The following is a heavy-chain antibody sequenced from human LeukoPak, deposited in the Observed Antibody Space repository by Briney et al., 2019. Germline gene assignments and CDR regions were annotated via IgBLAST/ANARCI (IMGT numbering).Heavy chain of an antibody. D-gene: IGHD5-18*01. CDR3: AKAHSVSAPGCFDP. V-gene: IGHV3-30*18. CDR1: GFTFSSYG. CDR2: ISYDGSNK. J-gene: IGHJ5*02. Sequence: GGSLRLSCAASGFTFSSYGMHWVRQAPGKGLEWVAVISYDGSNKYYADSVKGRFTISRDNSKNTLYLQMNSLRAEDTAIYYCAKAHSVSAPGCFDPWGQGTLVTVSS.